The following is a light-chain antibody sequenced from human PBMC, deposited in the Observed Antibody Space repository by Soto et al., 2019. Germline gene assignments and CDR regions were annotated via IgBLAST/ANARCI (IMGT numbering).Light chain of an antibody. CDR1: SNDIGGSNH. Sequence: QSALTQPASVSGSPGQSITISCTGTSNDIGGSNHVSWYQQYPGKVPNLLIYNVNYRPSGVSDRFSGSKSGNTASLTISGLRAEDESDYFCSSSTRGSLDVFGSGTKLTVL. CDR3: SSSTRGSLDV. J-gene: IGLJ1*01. V-gene: IGLV2-14*03. CDR2: NVN.